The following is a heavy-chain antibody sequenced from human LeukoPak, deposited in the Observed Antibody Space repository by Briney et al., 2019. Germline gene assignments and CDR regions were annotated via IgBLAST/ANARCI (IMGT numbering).Heavy chain of an antibody. CDR3: ARARYCSSTSCPGFDP. CDR2: INPNSGGT. CDR1: GYTFTGYY. D-gene: IGHD2-2*01. J-gene: IGHJ5*02. V-gene: IGHV1-2*02. Sequence: GASVKVSCKASGYTFTGYYMHWVRQAPGQGLEWMGLINPNSGGTNYAQKFQGRVTMTRDTSISTAYMELSRLRSDDTAVYYCARARYCSSTSCPGFDPWGQGTLVTVSS.